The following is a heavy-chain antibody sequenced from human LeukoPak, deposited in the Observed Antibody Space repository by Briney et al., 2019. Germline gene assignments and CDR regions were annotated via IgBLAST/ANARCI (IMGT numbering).Heavy chain of an antibody. J-gene: IGHJ3*02. Sequence: GGSLRLSCAASGFTFSSYAMHWVRQAPGKGLEYVSAISSNGGSTYYANSVKGRFTISRDNSKNTLYLQMGSLRAEDMAVYYCARARGYGGLPDAFDIWGQGTMVTVSS. D-gene: IGHD4/OR15-4a*01. CDR1: GFTFSSYA. CDR3: ARARGYGGLPDAFDI. CDR2: ISSNGGST. V-gene: IGHV3-64*01.